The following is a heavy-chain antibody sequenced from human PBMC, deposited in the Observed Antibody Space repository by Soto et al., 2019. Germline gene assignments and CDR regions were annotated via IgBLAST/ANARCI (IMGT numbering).Heavy chain of an antibody. J-gene: IGHJ4*02. Sequence: LGESLKISCKASGYIFINNWITWVRQVPGKGLEWMGRVDPTDPDSTKYNPSFQAHVTISADKSIDTAYLQWDSLRASDSAIYYCARGPDCTDYWGKGTLVTVSS. CDR2: VDPTDPDST. CDR3: ARGPDCTDY. CDR1: GYIFINNW. D-gene: IGHD2-21*02. V-gene: IGHV5-10-1*01.